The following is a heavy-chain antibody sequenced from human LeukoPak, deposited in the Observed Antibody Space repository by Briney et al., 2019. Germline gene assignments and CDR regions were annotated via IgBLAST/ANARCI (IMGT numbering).Heavy chain of an antibody. Sequence: PGGSLRLSCAASGFTFSSYEMNWVRQAPGKGLEWASYISSSGSTIYYADSVKGRFTISRDNAKNSLYLQMNSLRAEDTAVYYCAKRDADYYGSEITAIDYWGQGTLVTVSS. CDR2: ISSSGSTI. CDR3: AKRDADYYGSEITAIDY. J-gene: IGHJ4*02. D-gene: IGHD3-10*01. CDR1: GFTFSSYE. V-gene: IGHV3-48*03.